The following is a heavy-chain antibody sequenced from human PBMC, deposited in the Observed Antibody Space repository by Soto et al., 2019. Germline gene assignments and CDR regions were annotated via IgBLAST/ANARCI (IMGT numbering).Heavy chain of an antibody. CDR1: GGSISSGGYY. CDR2: IYYSGST. J-gene: IGHJ6*02. Sequence: QVQLQESGPGLVKPSQTLSLTCTVSGGSISSGGYYWSWIRQHPGKGLEWIGYIYYSGSTYYHPSLKSRVTISVDTSKNQFSLRLTSVTAADTAVYYCARVDRYYYYGMDVWGQGTTVTVSS. V-gene: IGHV4-31*03. CDR3: ARVDRYYYYGMDV.